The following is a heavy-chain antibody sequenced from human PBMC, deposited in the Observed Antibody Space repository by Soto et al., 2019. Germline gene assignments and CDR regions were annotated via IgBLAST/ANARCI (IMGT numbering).Heavy chain of an antibody. CDR1: GVSISNGGYS. J-gene: IGHJ4*02. CDR3: ASFWSGYFRSH. V-gene: IGHV4-30-2*06. Sequence: SETLSLTCTVSGVSISNGGYSWSWIRQSPGKGLEWIGYIYHTGRTLYNPSLKSRLTMSVDTSKNHFSLNLTSVTAADTAVYYGASFWSGYFRSHWGKGNLVTVSS. D-gene: IGHD3-3*01. CDR2: IYHTGRT.